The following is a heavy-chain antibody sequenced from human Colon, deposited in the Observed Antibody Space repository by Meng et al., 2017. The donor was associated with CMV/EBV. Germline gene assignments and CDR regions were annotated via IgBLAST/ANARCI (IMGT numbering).Heavy chain of an antibody. J-gene: IGHJ3*01. CDR2: ISHDGGSI. CDR3: AREGLDLLSSVPKRMNALDV. Sequence: SLKISCATSGFTFEDHGMHWVRQVPGKGLEWVSRISHDGGSIGYADSVKGRFIISRDNANKSLSLEMISLTTEDTALYYCAREGLDLLSSVPKRMNALDVWGQGTMVTVSS. D-gene: IGHD5/OR15-5a*01. V-gene: IGHV3-9*01. CDR1: GFTFEDHG.